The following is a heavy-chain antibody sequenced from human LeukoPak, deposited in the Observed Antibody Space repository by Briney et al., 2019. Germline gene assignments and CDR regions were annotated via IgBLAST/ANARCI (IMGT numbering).Heavy chain of an antibody. CDR3: ARQYFDSLVY. V-gene: IGHV3-30-3*01. J-gene: IGHJ4*02. D-gene: IGHD3-9*01. CDR1: GFTFSSSA. Sequence: GGSLRLSCAASGFTFSSSAMHWVRQPPGKGLERVAVLSSEGTNEYYADSVKGRFTISRDTSKNTLYLQMNSLRPEDTAVYYCARQYFDSLVYWGQGTLVTVSS. CDR2: LSSEGTNE.